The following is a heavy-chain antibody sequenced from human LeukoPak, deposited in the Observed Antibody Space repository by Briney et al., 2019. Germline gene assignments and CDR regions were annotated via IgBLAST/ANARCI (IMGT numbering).Heavy chain of an antibody. Sequence: GGSLRLSCAASGFTFSSYSMNWVRQALGKGLEWVSYISGSSRTIYYADSVKGRFTISRDNAKSSMYLQMNFLRAEDTAVYYCARGPSGYHNTGGQGTLVTVSS. CDR1: GFTFSSYS. CDR2: ISGSSRTI. V-gene: IGHV3-48*01. J-gene: IGHJ4*02. CDR3: ARGPSGYHNT. D-gene: IGHD5-12*01.